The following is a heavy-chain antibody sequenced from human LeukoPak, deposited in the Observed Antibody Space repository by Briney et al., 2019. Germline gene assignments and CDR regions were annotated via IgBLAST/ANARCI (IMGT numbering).Heavy chain of an antibody. D-gene: IGHD3-22*01. CDR2: ISSSSTTI. V-gene: IGHV3-48*03. Sequence: GGSLRLSCAASGLTFISYEMNWVRQAPGKGLEWVSYISSSSTTIYCADSVKGRFTISRDNAKNSLYLQMNSLRAEDTAVYYCARDLLGYYYDSSGYYYLTGFDYWGQGTLVTVSS. J-gene: IGHJ4*02. CDR1: GLTFISYE. CDR3: ARDLLGYYYDSSGYYYLTGFDY.